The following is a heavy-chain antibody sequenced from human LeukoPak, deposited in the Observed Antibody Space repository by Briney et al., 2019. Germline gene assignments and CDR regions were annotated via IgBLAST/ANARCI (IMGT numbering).Heavy chain of an antibody. Sequence: GGSLRLSCEASGFNFDEYGMSWVRQSPGKGLEMVSGINRKGDNTGYIDSVKGRFTISRDNAKNFVYLQMNSLRPEDTALYHCARGNNYYGAGSYYNPMDYWGQGRLATVSS. CDR1: GFNFDEYG. CDR3: ARGNNYYGAGSYYNPMDY. V-gene: IGHV3-20*01. CDR2: INRKGDNT. J-gene: IGHJ4*02. D-gene: IGHD3-10*01.